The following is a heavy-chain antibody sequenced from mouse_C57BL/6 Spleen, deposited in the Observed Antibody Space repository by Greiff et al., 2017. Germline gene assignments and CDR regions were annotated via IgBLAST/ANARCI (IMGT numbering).Heavy chain of an antibody. D-gene: IGHD1-1*01. Sequence: EVKVVESGGGLVQPGGSLRLSCATSGFNFSDFYMEWVRQPPGKRLEWIAASRNKANDYTTEYSASVKGRFIVSRDTSQSILYLQMNALRAEDTAIYYCARDYYGSSYWYFDVWGAGTTVTVSS. CDR1: GFNFSDFY. V-gene: IGHV7-1*02. CDR3: ARDYYGSSYWYFDV. CDR2: SRNKANDYTT. J-gene: IGHJ1*01.